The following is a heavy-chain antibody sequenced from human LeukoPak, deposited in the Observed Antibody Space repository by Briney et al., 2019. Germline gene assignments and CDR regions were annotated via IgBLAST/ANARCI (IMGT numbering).Heavy chain of an antibody. CDR1: GITVSSNY. J-gene: IGHJ6*01. D-gene: IGHD3-10*01. CDR2: ISGSGGST. Sequence: GGSLRLSCAASGITVSSNYMSWVRQAPGKGLEWVSGISGSGGSTYYADSVKGRFTISRDNTKNTLYLQMNSLRVENTAVYYCAKGAGTTMVRGVITGYYYYYGMDVWGQGTTVTVSS. V-gene: IGHV3-23*01. CDR3: AKGAGTTMVRGVITGYYYYYGMDV.